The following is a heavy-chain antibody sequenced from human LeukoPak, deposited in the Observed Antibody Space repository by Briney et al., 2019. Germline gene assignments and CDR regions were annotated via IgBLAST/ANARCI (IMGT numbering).Heavy chain of an antibody. D-gene: IGHD3/OR15-3a*01. V-gene: IGHV1-2*02. Sequence: ASVKVSCKASGYTYTGYYIHWVRQAPGQGLEWMGWINSNSGGTNSAQKFQGRVTMTRDTSISTAYMELSRLRSDDTAVYYCARGTGVLMWYSFDPWGQGTLVTVSS. J-gene: IGHJ5*02. CDR3: ARGTGVLMWYSFDP. CDR2: INSNSGGT. CDR1: GYTYTGYY.